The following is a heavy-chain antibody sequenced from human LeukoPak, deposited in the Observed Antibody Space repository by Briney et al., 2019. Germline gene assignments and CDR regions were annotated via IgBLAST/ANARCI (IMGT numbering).Heavy chain of an antibody. D-gene: IGHD2-21*02. V-gene: IGHV3-30*04. CDR1: GFTFSSYA. J-gene: IGHJ3*02. CDR2: TSKDGSNK. Sequence: GRSLRLSCAASGFTFSSYAMHWVRQAPGKGLEWVAVTSKDGSNKYYADSVKGRFTISRDNSKNTLYLQMNSLRAEDTAVYYCARDEAYCGGDCYSVLPDAFDIWGQGTMVTVSS. CDR3: ARDEAYCGGDCYSVLPDAFDI.